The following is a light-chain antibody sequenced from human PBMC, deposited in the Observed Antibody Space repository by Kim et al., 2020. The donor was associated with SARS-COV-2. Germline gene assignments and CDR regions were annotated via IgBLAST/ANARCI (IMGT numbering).Light chain of an antibody. J-gene: IGKJ1*01. CDR2: TAS. Sequence: AYVGDRVTITCRASQGIRKYLAWYQQRPGKAPKLLIHTASVLYSGVPSRFSGSGSGTDFTLTITSLQPEDVATYYCQKYNTVPWTFGPGTKVDIK. CDR3: QKYNTVPWT. CDR1: QGIRKY. V-gene: IGKV1-27*01.